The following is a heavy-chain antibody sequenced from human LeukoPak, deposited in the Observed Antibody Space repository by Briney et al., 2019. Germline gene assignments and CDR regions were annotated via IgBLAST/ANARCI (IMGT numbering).Heavy chain of an antibody. J-gene: IGHJ6*02. D-gene: IGHD5-18*01. CDR3: ARDTDTAMERYGMDV. CDR1: GGTFSSYA. CDR2: IIPIFGIA. Sequence: SVKVSCKASGGTFSSYAISWVRQAPGQGLEWMGRIIPIFGIANYAQKFQGRVTISADKSTSTAYMELSSLRSEDTAVYYCARDTDTAMERYGMDVWGQGTTVTVSS. V-gene: IGHV1-69*04.